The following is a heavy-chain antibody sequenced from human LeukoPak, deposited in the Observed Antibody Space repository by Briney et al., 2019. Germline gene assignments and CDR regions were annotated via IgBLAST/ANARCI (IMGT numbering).Heavy chain of an antibody. D-gene: IGHD6-19*01. CDR1: VYTFTSYY. CDR3: ARGQQWLGFDP. J-gene: IGHJ5*02. CDR2: INPSGGST. V-gene: IGHV1-46*01. Sequence: ASVTVSCKASVYTFTSYYMHWVRQAPGQGREWMGIINPSGGSTSYAQKFQGRVTMTRDTSTSTVYMELSSLRSEDTAVYYCARGQQWLGFDPWGQGTLVTVSS.